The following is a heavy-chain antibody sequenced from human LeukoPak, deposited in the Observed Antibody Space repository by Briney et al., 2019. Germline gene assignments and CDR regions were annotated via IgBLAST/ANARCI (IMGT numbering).Heavy chain of an antibody. CDR3: ARDRSGELSMVDY. Sequence: GGSLRLSCAASGFTFSSYSMNRVRQAPGKGLEWVSSISSSSSYIYYADSVKGRFTISRDNAKNSLYLQMNSLRAEDTAVYYCARDRSGELSMVDYWGQGTLVTVSS. D-gene: IGHD1-26*01. J-gene: IGHJ4*02. CDR2: ISSSSSYI. V-gene: IGHV3-21*01. CDR1: GFTFSSYS.